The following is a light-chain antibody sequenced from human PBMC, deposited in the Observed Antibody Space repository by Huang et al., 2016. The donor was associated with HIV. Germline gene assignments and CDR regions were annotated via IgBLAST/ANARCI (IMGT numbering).Light chain of an antibody. V-gene: IGKV3-11*01. CDR3: QQRSNSIT. Sequence: EIVLTQSTATLSLSPGERDTLSCSDSQSLSTYLAWYPQNPGQAPRLLIYDASNRATGIPARFSGSGSGTDFTLTISSLEPEDFAVYYCQQRSNSITFGQGTRLEIK. J-gene: IGKJ5*01. CDR2: DAS. CDR1: QSLSTY.